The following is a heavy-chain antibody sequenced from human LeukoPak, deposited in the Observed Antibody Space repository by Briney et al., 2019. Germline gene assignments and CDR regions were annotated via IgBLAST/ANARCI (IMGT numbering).Heavy chain of an antibody. Sequence: GGSLRLSCAASGFTFSSYGMHWVRQAPGKGLEWVAFIRYDGSNKYYADSVKGRFTISRDNSKNTPYLQMNSLRAEDTAVYYCAKDSCSSTSCYFDYWGQGTLVTVSS. CDR1: GFTFSSYG. CDR2: IRYDGSNK. CDR3: AKDSCSSTSCYFDY. V-gene: IGHV3-30*02. J-gene: IGHJ4*02. D-gene: IGHD2-2*01.